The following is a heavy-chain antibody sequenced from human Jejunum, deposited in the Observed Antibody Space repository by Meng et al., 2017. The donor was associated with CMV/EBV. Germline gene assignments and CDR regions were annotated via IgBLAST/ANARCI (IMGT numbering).Heavy chain of an antibody. CDR2: ITGSGGTT. Sequence: SGFTFSGYAMSWVRQAPGKGLEWVSAITGSGGTTDYADSVKGRFTISRDNSKNTLFLQINSLRAEDTALYYCAKAPYNSNARFYFDYWGQGTLVTVS. CDR3: AKAPYNSNARFYFDY. CDR1: GFTFSGYA. J-gene: IGHJ4*02. D-gene: IGHD2/OR15-2a*01. V-gene: IGHV3-23*01.